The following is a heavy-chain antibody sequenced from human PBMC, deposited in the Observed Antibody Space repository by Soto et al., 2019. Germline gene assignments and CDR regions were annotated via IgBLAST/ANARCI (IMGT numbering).Heavy chain of an antibody. Sequence: SVKVSCKASGGMFYSSAINWVRQAPGQGLEWMGGIVPMNGSPKYAQEFLGRVTISADASATTAYMDLSGLKSEDTAVYYCSFAPNWTYQLTRYWGLATQVTVSS. CDR3: SFAPNWTYQLTRY. V-gene: IGHV1-69*13. CDR2: IVPMNGSP. CDR1: GGMFYSSA. J-gene: IGHJ4*02. D-gene: IGHD2-2*01.